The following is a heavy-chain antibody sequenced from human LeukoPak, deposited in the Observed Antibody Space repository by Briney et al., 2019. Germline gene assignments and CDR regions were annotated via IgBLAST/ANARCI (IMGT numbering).Heavy chain of an antibody. CDR1: GYSFTSFW. J-gene: IGHJ3*02. V-gene: IGHV5-51*01. Sequence: GESLKISCKGSGYSFTSFWIVWVRQLPGKGLAWMGIIYLGGSDIRYSPSFQGQVTISADKSTSTAYLQWSGLKASDTAMYYCARRGGWDAFDIWGQGTVVTVSS. CDR2: IYLGGSDI. CDR3: ARRGGWDAFDI. D-gene: IGHD2-15*01.